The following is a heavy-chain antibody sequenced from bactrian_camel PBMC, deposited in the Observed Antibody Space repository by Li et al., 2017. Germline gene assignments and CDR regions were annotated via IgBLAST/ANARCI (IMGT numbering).Heavy chain of an antibody. CDR1: GFTTSTYS. V-gene: IGHV3S1*01. J-gene: IGHJ4*01. Sequence: QVQLVESGGDLVQPGGSLRLSCMTSGFTTSTYSLAWIRQVPGKGLEWVSAINNRGEMTYYSDAVKGRFTISRDNAKNTLYLHLNSLKTEDTAMYYCAKDYVDGLGIDYWGQGTQVTVS. CDR2: INNRGEMT. D-gene: IGHD5*01. CDR3: AKDYVDGLGIDY.